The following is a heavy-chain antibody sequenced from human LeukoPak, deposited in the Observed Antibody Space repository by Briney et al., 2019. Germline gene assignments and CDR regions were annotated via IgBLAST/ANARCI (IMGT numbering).Heavy chain of an antibody. V-gene: IGHV4-39*07. CDR2: IYDSGST. D-gene: IGHD1-26*01. CDR3: AREPYSGSYYDWFDP. J-gene: IGHJ5*02. Sequence: SETLSLTCTVSGGSIRSSYYYWGWIRQPPGKGLEWIGSIYDSGSTYYNPSLKSRVTISVDTSKNQFSLKLSSVTAADTAVYYCAREPYSGSYYDWFDPWGQGTLVTVSS. CDR1: GGSIRSSYYY.